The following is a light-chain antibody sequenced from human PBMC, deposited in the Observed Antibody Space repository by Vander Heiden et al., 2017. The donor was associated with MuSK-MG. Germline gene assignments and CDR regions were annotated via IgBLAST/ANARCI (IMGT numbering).Light chain of an antibody. CDR2: KAS. CDR1: QSISSW. V-gene: IGKV1-5*03. J-gene: IGKJ4*01. Sequence: DIQMTQSPSTLSASVGDRVTITCRASQSISSWLAWYQQKPGNAPKLLIYKASSLESGVPSRFSGSGSGTEFTLTISSLQPDDFATFYCQQYNSYPLTFGGGTKVEIK. CDR3: QQYNSYPLT.